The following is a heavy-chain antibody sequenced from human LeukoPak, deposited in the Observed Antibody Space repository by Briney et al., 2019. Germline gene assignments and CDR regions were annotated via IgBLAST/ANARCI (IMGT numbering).Heavy chain of an antibody. D-gene: IGHD6-19*01. CDR3: AKSMTLQWRGFFDL. CDR2: IKHDGSEK. CDR1: GFIFTNYF. V-gene: IGHV3-7*01. Sequence: GGSLRLSCAASGFIFTNYFMSWVRQAPGKGLEWVASIKHDGSEKYYVDSVRGRFTISRDNTMNSLYLQMSSLRAEDTAVYYCAKSMTLQWRGFFDLWGRGTHVTVSS. J-gene: IGHJ2*01.